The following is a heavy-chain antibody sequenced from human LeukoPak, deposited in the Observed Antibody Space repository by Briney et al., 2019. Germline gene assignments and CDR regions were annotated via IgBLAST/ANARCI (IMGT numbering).Heavy chain of an antibody. CDR2: INPNSGGT. D-gene: IGHD3-10*01. Sequence: ASVKVSCKAFEYTFIGYYMHWVRQAPGQGPEWMGWINPNSGGTIYAQKFQGRVTMTRDTSISTAYMELNRLRSDDTAVYYCVRDRGVWAFDVWGQGTMVTVSS. CDR1: EYTFIGYY. J-gene: IGHJ3*01. CDR3: VRDRGVWAFDV. V-gene: IGHV1-2*02.